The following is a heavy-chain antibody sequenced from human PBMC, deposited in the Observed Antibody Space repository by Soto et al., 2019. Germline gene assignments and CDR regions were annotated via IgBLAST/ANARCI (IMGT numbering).Heavy chain of an antibody. CDR1: GGSISIGAFS. J-gene: IGHJ4*02. D-gene: IGHD4-4*01. Sequence: TLSLTCTVSGGSISIGAFSWSWISQPPGRGLEWIGYIYHSGSTYYIPSLRSRVAISMDRAKNQFSLHLSSVTAEDTAVYFCARVRYSDNWHGLIDFWGLGSLVSLSS. CDR2: IYHSGST. CDR3: ARVRYSDNWHGLIDF. V-gene: IGHV4-30-2*01.